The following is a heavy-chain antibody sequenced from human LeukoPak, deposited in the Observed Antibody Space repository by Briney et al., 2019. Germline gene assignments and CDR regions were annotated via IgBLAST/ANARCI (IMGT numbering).Heavy chain of an antibody. J-gene: IGHJ6*02. V-gene: IGHV3-13*04. CDR1: GFTFSTYD. CDR3: ARGDCSGGSCSSMDV. Sequence: GGSLRLSCAASGFTFSTYDMHWVRQATGKGLEWVSGINPAGDTYYPGSVKGRFTISREDAKNSFYLQMNSLRVGDTAVYFCARGDCSGGSCSSMDVWGQGTTVTVSS. D-gene: IGHD2-15*01. CDR2: INPAGDT.